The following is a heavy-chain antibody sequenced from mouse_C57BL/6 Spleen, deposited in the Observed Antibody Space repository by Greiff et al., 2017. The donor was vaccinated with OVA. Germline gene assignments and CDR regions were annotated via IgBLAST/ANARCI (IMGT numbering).Heavy chain of an antibody. V-gene: IGHV5-4*01. CDR2: ISDGGSYT. D-gene: IGHD2-4*01. Sequence: EVQLVESGGGLVKPGGSLKLSCAASGFTFSSYPMSWVRQTPEKRLEWVATISDGGSYTYYPDNVKGRFTISRDNAKNNLYLQMSHLKSEDTAMYYCARAGYYDYDRYYFDYWGQGTTLTVSS. CDR1: GFTFSSYP. CDR3: ARAGYYDYDRYYFDY. J-gene: IGHJ2*01.